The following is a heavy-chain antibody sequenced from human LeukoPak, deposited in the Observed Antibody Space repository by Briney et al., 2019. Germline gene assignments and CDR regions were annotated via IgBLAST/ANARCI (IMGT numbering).Heavy chain of an antibody. CDR2: INHSGST. CDR1: GGSFSGYY. Sequence: PSETLSLTCAVYGGSFSGYYWSWIRQPPGKGLEWIGEINHSGSTNYNPSLKSRVTISVDTSKNQLSLKLSSVTAADTAVYYCAREIGKRDYYDSSGYWGQGTLVTVSS. J-gene: IGHJ4*02. V-gene: IGHV4-34*01. D-gene: IGHD3-22*01. CDR3: AREIGKRDYYDSSGY.